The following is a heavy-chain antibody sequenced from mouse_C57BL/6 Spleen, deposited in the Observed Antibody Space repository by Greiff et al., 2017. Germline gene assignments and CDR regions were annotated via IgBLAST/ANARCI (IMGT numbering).Heavy chain of an antibody. J-gene: IGHJ2*03. CDR2: INPSTGGT. CDR1: GYSFTGYY. Sequence: VQLQQSGPELVKPGASVKISCKASGYSFTGYYMNWVKQSPEKSLEWIGEINPSTGGTTYNQKFKAKATLTVDKSSSTAYMQLKSLTSEGSAVYYCLRYYFDYWGEGASLAVSS. D-gene: IGHD1-1*01. CDR3: LRYYFDY. V-gene: IGHV1-42*01.